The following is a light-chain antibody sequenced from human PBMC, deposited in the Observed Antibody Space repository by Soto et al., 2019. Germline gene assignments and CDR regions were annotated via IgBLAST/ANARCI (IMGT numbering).Light chain of an antibody. Sequence: QSALTQPASVSGSPGQSITISCTGTSSDVGGYNYVSWYQQHPGKAPKLMIYEVSNRPSGVSDRFSGSKSGDTASLTISGLQAEXEAXYYCSSYTSSSTRVFGGGTKLTVL. J-gene: IGLJ3*02. V-gene: IGLV2-14*01. CDR3: SSYTSSSTRV. CDR2: EVS. CDR1: SSDVGGYNY.